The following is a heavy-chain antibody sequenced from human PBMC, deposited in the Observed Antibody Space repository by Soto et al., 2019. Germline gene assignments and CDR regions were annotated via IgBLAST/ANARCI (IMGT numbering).Heavy chain of an antibody. CDR3: VRGGKTAGAFDI. V-gene: IGHV3-33*01. J-gene: IGHJ3*02. CDR2: IWNDGDKK. D-gene: IGHD3-16*01. Sequence: QVQLVESGGGVVQPGRSLRLSCAASGFTFSNYGMHWVRQAPGKGLEWVAVIWNDGDKKYYEDSVKGRFTISRDNSDNTLFLPMNSLVAEFSAVYYCVRGGKTAGAFDIWGQGTMVTVSS. CDR1: GFTFSNYG.